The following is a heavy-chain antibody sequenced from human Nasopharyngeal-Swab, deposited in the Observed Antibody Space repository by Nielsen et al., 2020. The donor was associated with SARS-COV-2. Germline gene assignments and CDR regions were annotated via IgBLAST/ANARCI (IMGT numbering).Heavy chain of an antibody. D-gene: IGHD1-1*01. V-gene: IGHV3-23*05. CDR3: AKVNWNRKREGRDR. CDR2: INNGKT. Sequence: GGSLRLSCSASGFIFAICPMSWVRQAPGKGLEWVASINNGKTFYADFVEGRFTISRDDSKSTLYLQMNSLTGKDTATYYCAKVNWNRKREGRDRWGPGTLVTVSS. CDR1: GFIFAICP. J-gene: IGHJ5*02.